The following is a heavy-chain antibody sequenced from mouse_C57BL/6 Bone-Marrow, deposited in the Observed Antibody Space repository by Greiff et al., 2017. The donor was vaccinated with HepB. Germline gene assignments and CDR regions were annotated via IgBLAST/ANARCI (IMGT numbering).Heavy chain of an antibody. CDR2: IYPGSGST. D-gene: IGHD2-2*01. Sequence: QVQLQQPGAELVKPGASVTMSCKASGYTFTSYWITWVKQRPGQGLEWIGDIYPGSGSTNYNETFKSKATLHVDTSARTAYMQLSSLTSEDSAVYYCARGWLRRRTWFAYWGQGTLVTVSA. CDR1: GYTFTSYW. J-gene: IGHJ3*01. CDR3: ARGWLRRRTWFAY. V-gene: IGHV1-55*01.